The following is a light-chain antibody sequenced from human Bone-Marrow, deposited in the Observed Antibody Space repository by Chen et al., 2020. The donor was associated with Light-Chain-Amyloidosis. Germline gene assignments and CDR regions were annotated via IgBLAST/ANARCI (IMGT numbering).Light chain of an antibody. CDR3: QQYYSTPWT. CDR2: WAS. J-gene: IGKJ1*01. CDR1: QSVLYSSNNKYY. Sequence: DIVMTQSPYSLAVSLGERATINCKSSQSVLYSSNNKYYLAGYQQKPGQPPKLLIYWASTRESGVPDRFSGSGSGTDFTLTISSLQAEDVAVYYCQQYYSTPWTFGQGTKVEIK. V-gene: IGKV4-1*01.